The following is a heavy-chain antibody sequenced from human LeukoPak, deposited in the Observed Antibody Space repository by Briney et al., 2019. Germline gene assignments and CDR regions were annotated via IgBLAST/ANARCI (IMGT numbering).Heavy chain of an antibody. CDR2: IYHSGST. V-gene: IGHV4-38-2*02. CDR1: GYSISSGYY. D-gene: IGHD3-16*01. CDR3: ARSYDYVWGTFH. Sequence: SETLSLTCTVSGYSISSGYYWGWIRPPPGKGLEWIGSIYHSGSTYYNPSLKSRVTISVDTSKNPLSLKLSSVTAADAAVYYCARSYDYVWGTFHWGQGTLVTVSS. J-gene: IGHJ4*02.